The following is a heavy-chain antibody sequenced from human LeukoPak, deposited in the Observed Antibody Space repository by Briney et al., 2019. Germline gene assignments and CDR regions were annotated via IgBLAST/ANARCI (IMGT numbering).Heavy chain of an antibody. D-gene: IGHD3-10*01. J-gene: IGHJ4*02. Sequence: ASVKVSCKASGYTFTGYYMHWVRQAPGQGLEWMGWINPNSGGTNYAQKLQGRVTMTRDTSISTAYMELSRLRSDDTAVYYCARDQIGAYYGSGSYYNRLIGFDYWGQGTLVTVSS. V-gene: IGHV1-2*02. CDR2: INPNSGGT. CDR1: GYTFTGYY. CDR3: ARDQIGAYYGSGSYYNRLIGFDY.